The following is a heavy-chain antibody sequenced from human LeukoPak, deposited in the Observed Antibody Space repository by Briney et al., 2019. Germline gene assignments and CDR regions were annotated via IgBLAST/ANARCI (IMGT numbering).Heavy chain of an antibody. CDR3: ARSADRSGYFREITLYYFDY. D-gene: IGHD3-22*01. CDR1: GFTFSDFY. CDR2: ISNRGTTI. Sequence: PGGSLRLSCAASGFTFSDFYMTWIRQAPGKGLERVSYISNRGTTIHYADSVRGRFTISRDNAKKSLYLQMNGLRAEDTAVYYCARSADRSGYFREITLYYFDYWGQGTLVTVSS. V-gene: IGHV3-11*01. J-gene: IGHJ4*02.